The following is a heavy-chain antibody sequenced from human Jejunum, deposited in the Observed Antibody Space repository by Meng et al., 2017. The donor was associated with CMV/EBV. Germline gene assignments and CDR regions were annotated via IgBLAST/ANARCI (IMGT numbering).Heavy chain of an antibody. CDR2: IHGGGGGA. CDR3: AKDATSGNGIFDPFDL. D-gene: IGHD2/OR15-2a*01. CDR1: GFTMSHYA. J-gene: IGHJ3*01. V-gene: IGHV3-23*01. Sequence: GFTMSHYAMTWVRQAPGKGLEWVSSIHGGGGGAFYADSVKGRFTMSRDDFKNILYLQMNNLRVEDAALYYCAKDATSGNGIFDPFDLWGQGTMVTVSS.